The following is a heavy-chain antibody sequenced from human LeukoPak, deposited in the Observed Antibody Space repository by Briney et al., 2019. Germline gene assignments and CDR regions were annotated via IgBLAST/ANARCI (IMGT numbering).Heavy chain of an antibody. CDR3: ARDMGLLLYYYGMDV. CDR1: GYTFTGYY. Sequence: ASVKVSCKASGYTFTGYYIHWVRQAPGQGVEWMGWINPNSGGTNYAQKFQGWVTMTRDTSISTAHMELSRLKSDDTAVYYCARDMGLLLYYYGMDVWGQGTTVTVSS. J-gene: IGHJ6*02. V-gene: IGHV1-2*04. CDR2: INPNSGGT. D-gene: IGHD2-15*01.